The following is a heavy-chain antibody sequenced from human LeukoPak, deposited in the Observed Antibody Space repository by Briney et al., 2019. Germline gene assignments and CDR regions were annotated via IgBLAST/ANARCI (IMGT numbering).Heavy chain of an antibody. Sequence: VGSLRLSCAASRFNFNNYGMHWVRQAPGKGLEWVAFIRYDGSNKYYADSVKGRFTISRDNSKNTLYLQMNSLRPEDTAVYYCAKGFNIAVVPAAHPYFDNWGQGTLVTVSS. V-gene: IGHV3-30*02. J-gene: IGHJ4*02. CDR1: RFNFNNYG. CDR3: AKGFNIAVVPAAHPYFDN. D-gene: IGHD2-2*01. CDR2: IRYDGSNK.